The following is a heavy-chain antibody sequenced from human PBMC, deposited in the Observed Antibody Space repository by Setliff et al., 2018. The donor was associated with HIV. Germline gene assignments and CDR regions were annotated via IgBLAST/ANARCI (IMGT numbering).Heavy chain of an antibody. D-gene: IGHD6-13*01. J-gene: IGHJ4*02. CDR1: GFTFSSYS. CDR2: ISSRGSTI. V-gene: IGHV3-48*04. Sequence: GGSLRLSCAASGFTFSSYSMNWVRQAPGKGLEWVSYISSRGSTIYYADSVKGRFTISRDNAKNTVYLQMNSLRAEDTAVYYCAKDHATSSWFTALLDYWGQGALVTVSS. CDR3: AKDHATSSWFTALLDY.